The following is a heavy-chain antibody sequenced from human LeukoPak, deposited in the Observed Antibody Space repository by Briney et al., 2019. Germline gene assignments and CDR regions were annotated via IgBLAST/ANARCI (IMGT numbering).Heavy chain of an antibody. V-gene: IGHV3-30-3*01. CDR2: ISYDGSNK. J-gene: IGHJ4*02. D-gene: IGHD6-13*01. Sequence: GGSLRLSCAASGFTFSSYAMHWVRQAPGKGLEWVAVISYDGSNKYYADSVKGRFTISRDNSKNTLYLQMNSLRAEDTAVYYCASRPEPFIIAAAGNDEIDYWGQGTLVTVSS. CDR1: GFTFSSYA. CDR3: ASRPEPFIIAAAGNDEIDY.